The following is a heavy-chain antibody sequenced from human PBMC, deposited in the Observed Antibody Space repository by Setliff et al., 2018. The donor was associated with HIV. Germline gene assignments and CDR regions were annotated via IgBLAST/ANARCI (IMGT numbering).Heavy chain of an antibody. CDR2: IYHNGNT. Sequence: NPSETLSLTCTVAGGSTSSSSYYWGWIRQPPGMGLEWIASIYHNGNTYYNPSLKSRVTMSVDTSKNQFSLKLSSVTAADTAVYYCATSLITVPPDAFDIWGQGTMVIVS. D-gene: IGHD4-4*01. CDR1: GGSTSSSSYY. J-gene: IGHJ3*02. V-gene: IGHV4-39*07. CDR3: ATSLITVPPDAFDI.